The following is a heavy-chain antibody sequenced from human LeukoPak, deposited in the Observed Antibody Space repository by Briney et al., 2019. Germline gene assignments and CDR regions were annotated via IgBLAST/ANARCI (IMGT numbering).Heavy chain of an antibody. V-gene: IGHV5-51*01. Sequence: GESPKISCKGSGYSLTNYWIGWVLQMPGKGPEWMGIIYPGDSDTRYSPSFQDQVTISADKSISTAYLKWSSLKASDTAMYYCARHLRLWENWFDPWGQGTLVTVSS. D-gene: IGHD5-18*01. CDR2: IYPGDSDT. CDR1: GYSLTNYW. CDR3: ARHLRLWENWFDP. J-gene: IGHJ5*02.